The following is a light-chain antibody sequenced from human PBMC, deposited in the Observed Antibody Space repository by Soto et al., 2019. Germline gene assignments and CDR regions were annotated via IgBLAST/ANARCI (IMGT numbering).Light chain of an antibody. V-gene: IGKV1-6*01. CDR3: LQDINYPWT. CDR1: QGIGNA. J-gene: IGKJ1*01. CDR2: GAS. Sequence: AIQMTQSPSSLSVSVGDRVTISCWASQGIGNALGWYQQTPGKPPKVLIYGASNLQSGVPPRFSGSGSGTDFTLAISSLQPEDSATYYCLQDINYPWTFGQGTKVEIK.